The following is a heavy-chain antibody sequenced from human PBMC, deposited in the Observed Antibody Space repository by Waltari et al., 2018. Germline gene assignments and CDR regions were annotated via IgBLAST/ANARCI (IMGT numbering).Heavy chain of an antibody. Sequence: EVQLVESGGGLVKPGGSLRLSCAASGFTFSSYRMNWVRQAPGKGVEWVSSITISGTYQYYADSGKGRFTISRDNARNSLFVEMKGLGAEDTAVYYCAGDLGSRGPRGMDGWGQGTTVIVS. CDR2: ITISGTYQ. V-gene: IGHV3-21*01. CDR3: AGDLGSRGPRGMDG. CDR1: GFTFSSYR. D-gene: IGHD2-2*01. J-gene: IGHJ6*02.